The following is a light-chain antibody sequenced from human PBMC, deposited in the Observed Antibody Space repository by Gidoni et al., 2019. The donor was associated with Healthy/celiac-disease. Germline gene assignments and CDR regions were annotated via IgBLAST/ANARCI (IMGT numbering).Light chain of an antibody. CDR3: QQRSNWHQYT. J-gene: IGKJ2*01. CDR1: QGVSSY. Sequence: EIVLTQSPATLSLSPGERATLSCRASQGVSSYLAWYQQKPGQAPRLLIYDASNRATGIPARFSGSGSGTDFTLTISSLEPEDFAVYYCQQRSNWHQYTFGQGTKLEIK. V-gene: IGKV3-11*01. CDR2: DAS.